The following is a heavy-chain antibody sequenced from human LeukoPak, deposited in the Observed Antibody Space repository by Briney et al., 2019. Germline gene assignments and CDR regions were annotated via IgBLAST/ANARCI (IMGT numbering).Heavy chain of an antibody. D-gene: IGHD3-10*01. J-gene: IGHJ6*03. V-gene: IGHV1-2*02. CDR2: INPNSGGT. CDR3: ARGNRGVRGLYYYYMDV. CDR1: GYTFTGYY. Sequence: ASVKVSCKASGYTFTGYYMHWVRQAPGQGLEWMGWINPNSGGTNYAQKFQGRVTMTEDASTDTAYMELRSLRSDDTAVYYCARGNRGVRGLYYYYMDVWGKGTTVTISS.